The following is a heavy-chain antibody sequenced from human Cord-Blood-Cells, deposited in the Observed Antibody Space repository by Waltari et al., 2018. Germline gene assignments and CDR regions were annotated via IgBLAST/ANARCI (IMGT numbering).Heavy chain of an antibody. J-gene: IGHJ3*02. D-gene: IGHD7-27*01. CDR3: ARGDWGHPDAFDI. V-gene: IGHV3-48*03. Sequence: EVQLVESGGGLVQPGGSLRLSCAASGFTFSSYELNWVRQAPGKGLEWVSYISSSGSTIYYADSVRGRFTISRDNAKNSLYLQMNSLRAEDTAVYYCARGDWGHPDAFDIWGQGTMVTDSS. CDR1: GFTFSSYE. CDR2: ISSSGSTI.